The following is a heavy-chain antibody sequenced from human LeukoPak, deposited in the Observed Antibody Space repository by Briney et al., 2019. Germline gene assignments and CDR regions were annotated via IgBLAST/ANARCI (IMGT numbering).Heavy chain of an antibody. J-gene: IGHJ5*02. CDR1: GGSISSGDYY. V-gene: IGHV4-30-4*01. D-gene: IGHD3-10*01. CDR2: IYYSGST. Sequence: SETLSLTCTVSGGSISSGDYYWSSIRQPPGKGLEWIGYIYYSGSTYYNPSLKSRVTISVDTSKNQFSLKLSSVTAADTAVYYCARMPYGSGSYYNSGWFDPWGQGTLVTVSS. CDR3: ARMPYGSGSYYNSGWFDP.